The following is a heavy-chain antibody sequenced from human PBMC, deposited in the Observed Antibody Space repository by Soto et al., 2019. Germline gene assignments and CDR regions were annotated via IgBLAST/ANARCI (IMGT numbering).Heavy chain of an antibody. CDR2: ISGSGGST. CDR3: AKTPYSSSQYYFDY. J-gene: IGHJ4*02. V-gene: IGHV3-23*01. CDR1: GFTFSSYA. D-gene: IGHD6-6*01. Sequence: PGGSLRLSCAASGFTFSSYAMSWVRQTPGKGLEWVSAISGSGGSTYYADSVKGRFTISRDNSKNTLYLQMNSLRAEDTAVYYCAKTPYSSSQYYFDYWGQGTLVTVSS.